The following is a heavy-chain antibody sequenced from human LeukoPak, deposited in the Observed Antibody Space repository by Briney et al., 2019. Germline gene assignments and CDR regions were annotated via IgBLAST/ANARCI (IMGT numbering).Heavy chain of an antibody. J-gene: IGHJ2*01. V-gene: IGHV4-61*10. Sequence: PSETLSLTCTVSGGSISSGSYYWSWIRQPAGKGLEWIGYIYHSGSTYYNPSLKSRVTISVDRSKNQFSLKLTSVTAADTAVYYCARDTYCSGGSCPGWYFDLWGRGTLVTVSS. D-gene: IGHD2-15*01. CDR3: ARDTYCSGGSCPGWYFDL. CDR2: IYHSGST. CDR1: GGSISSGSYY.